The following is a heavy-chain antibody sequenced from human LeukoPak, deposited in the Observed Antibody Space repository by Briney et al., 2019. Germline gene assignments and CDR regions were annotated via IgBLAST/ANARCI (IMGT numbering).Heavy chain of an antibody. CDR3: ARDLRYCSSTCCYDPNFDY. J-gene: IGHJ4*02. V-gene: IGHV3-74*01. D-gene: IGHD2-2*01. Sequence: GRSLRLSCAASGFTFSNYWMHWVRQAPGKGLVWVSRINTDGSSTSYADSVKGRFTISRDNAKNTLYLQMNSLRAEDTAVYYCARDLRYCSSTCCYDPNFDYWGQGTLVTVSS. CDR1: GFTFSNYW. CDR2: INTDGSST.